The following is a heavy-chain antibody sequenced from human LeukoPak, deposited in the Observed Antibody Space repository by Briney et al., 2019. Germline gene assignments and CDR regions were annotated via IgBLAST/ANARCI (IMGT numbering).Heavy chain of an antibody. CDR1: GFTFSTFN. D-gene: IGHD3-10*01. V-gene: IGHV3-30*18. CDR2: FSSDGRST. Sequence: SLRLSCAASGFTFSTFNMHWVRQAPGKGLEWVAVFSSDGRSTFYAENVQGRFTLSRDNSKNTLSLQMNSLRAEDTAVYYCAKSYYYHSGSFDYWGQGTLVTVSS. J-gene: IGHJ4*02. CDR3: AKSYYYHSGSFDY.